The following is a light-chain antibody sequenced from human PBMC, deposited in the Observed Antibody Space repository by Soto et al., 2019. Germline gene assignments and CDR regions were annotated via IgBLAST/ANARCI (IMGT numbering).Light chain of an antibody. CDR1: NGDVGSYDL. Sequence: QSVLTQPASMSGSPGQSITISCTGTNGDVGSYDLVSWYQQYPGKAPKLIIYEVNKRPSGVSNRFSGAKSGNTASLTISGLQTEDEADYDCCSYAGGNTLIFGGGTKLTVL. CDR3: CSYAGGNTLI. J-gene: IGLJ2*01. CDR2: EVN. V-gene: IGLV2-23*02.